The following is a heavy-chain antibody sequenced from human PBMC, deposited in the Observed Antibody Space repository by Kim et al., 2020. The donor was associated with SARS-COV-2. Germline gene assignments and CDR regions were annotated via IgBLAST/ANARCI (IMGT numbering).Heavy chain of an antibody. V-gene: IGHV4-59*01. CDR2: IYYSGST. CDR1: GGSISSYY. J-gene: IGHJ4*02. Sequence: SETLSLTCTVSGGSISSYYWSWIRQPPGKGLEWIGYIYYSGSTNYNPSPKSRVTISVDTSKNQFSLKLSSVTTADTAVYYCAVPPDYWGQGTLVTVSS. CDR3: AVPPDY.